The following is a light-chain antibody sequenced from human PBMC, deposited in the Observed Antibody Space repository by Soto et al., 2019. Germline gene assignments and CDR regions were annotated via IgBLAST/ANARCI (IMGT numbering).Light chain of an antibody. CDR2: GVS. Sequence: ETVMTQSPATLSVSPGERATLSCRASQNIRSKLAWYQQKPGQAPRLLIFGVSNRAAGIPARFSGSGFGTDFTLTISSLESEDAAVYYCQQRSNWPPITFGQGTRLEIK. V-gene: IGKV3-15*01. CDR3: QQRSNWPPIT. CDR1: QNIRSK. J-gene: IGKJ5*01.